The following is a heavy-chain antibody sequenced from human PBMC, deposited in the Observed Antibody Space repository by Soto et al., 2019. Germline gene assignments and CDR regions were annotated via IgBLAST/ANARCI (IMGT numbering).Heavy chain of an antibody. Sequence: PGGSLRLSCAASGFTFSSYAMHWVRQAPGKGLEWVAVISYDGSNKYYADSVKGRFTISRDNSKNTLYLQMNSLRAEDTAVYYCARDKNSYYDSSGYVLWYSGMDVWGQGTTVTVSS. CDR1: GFTFSSYA. J-gene: IGHJ6*02. CDR3: ARDKNSYYDSSGYVLWYSGMDV. CDR2: ISYDGSNK. D-gene: IGHD3-22*01. V-gene: IGHV3-30-3*01.